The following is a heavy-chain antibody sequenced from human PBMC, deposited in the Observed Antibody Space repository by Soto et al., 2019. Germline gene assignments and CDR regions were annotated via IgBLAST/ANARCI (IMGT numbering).Heavy chain of an antibody. CDR3: ARRRSSSSDYYYYYMDV. V-gene: IGHV5-51*01. CDR2: IYPGDSDT. J-gene: IGHJ6*03. CDR1: GYSFTSYW. Sequence: GESLKISCKGSGYSFTSYWIGWVRQMPGKGLEWMGIIYPGDSDTRYSPSFQGQVTISADKSISTAYLQWSSLKASDTAMYYCARRRSSSSDYYYYYMDVWGKGTTVTVSS. D-gene: IGHD6-6*01.